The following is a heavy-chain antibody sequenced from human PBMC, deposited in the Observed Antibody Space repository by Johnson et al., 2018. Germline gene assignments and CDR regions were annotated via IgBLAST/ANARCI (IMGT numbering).Heavy chain of an antibody. D-gene: IGHD6-19*01. CDR1: GGSFSGYY. J-gene: IGHJ1*01. Sequence: QVQLVQWGAGLLKPSETLSLTCAVYGGSFSGYYWSWIRQPPGKGLEWIGEINHSGSTNYNPSLKSRVTISVDTSKNQFSLKLSSVTAADTAVYYGARGPHFIGGWYLRYFQHWGQGTLVTVSS. CDR3: ARGPHFIGGWYLRYFQH. V-gene: IGHV4-34*01. CDR2: INHSGST.